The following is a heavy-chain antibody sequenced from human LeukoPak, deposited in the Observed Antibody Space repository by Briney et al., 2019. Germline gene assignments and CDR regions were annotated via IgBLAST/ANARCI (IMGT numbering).Heavy chain of an antibody. V-gene: IGHV3-30*02. Sequence: GGSLSLSCPPSGFTFSTFGMHGVRQAQAEGLEWVAYIGYTGTNTYYADSVKGRFTISRDNSKNTVHLQMNSLRAADTALYSCARDLTGKYYIAYWGQGTLVTVSS. J-gene: IGHJ4*02. CDR3: ARDLTGKYYIAY. CDR2: IGYTGTNT. CDR1: GFTFSTFG. D-gene: IGHD2-8*02.